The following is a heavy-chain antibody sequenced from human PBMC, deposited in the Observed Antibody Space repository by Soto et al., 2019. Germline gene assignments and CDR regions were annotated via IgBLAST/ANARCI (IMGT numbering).Heavy chain of an antibody. V-gene: IGHV4-59*01. D-gene: IGHD5-12*01. CDR1: GVPISTYY. J-gene: IGHJ4*02. Sequence: WETLSLTGAVSGVPISTYYWSWIRQPPGKGLEWIGYNYHSGTTNYNPSLKSRVTISVDTSKNQFSLRLTSVTAADTAIYYCVREAYIGYGHAIDYWGQGTLVTVSS. CDR3: VREAYIGYGHAIDY. CDR2: NYHSGTT.